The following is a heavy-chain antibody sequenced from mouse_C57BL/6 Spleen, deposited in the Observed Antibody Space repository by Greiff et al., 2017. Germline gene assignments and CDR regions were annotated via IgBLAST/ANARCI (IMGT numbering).Heavy chain of an antibody. CDR3: ARSLNWDEDY. Sequence: VQLQQPGAELVRPGSSVKLSCKASGYTFTSYWMAWVKQRPGQGLEWIGNIYPSDSETHYNQKFKDKATLTVDKSSSTAYMQLSSLTSEDSAVYYCARSLNWDEDYWGQGTSVTVSS. CDR2: IYPSDSET. D-gene: IGHD4-1*01. V-gene: IGHV1-61*01. J-gene: IGHJ4*01. CDR1: GYTFTSYW.